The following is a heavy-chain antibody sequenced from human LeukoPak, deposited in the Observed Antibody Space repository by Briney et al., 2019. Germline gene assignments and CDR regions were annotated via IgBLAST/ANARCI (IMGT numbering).Heavy chain of an antibody. CDR2: IIPIFGTA. CDR1: GGTFSSYA. D-gene: IGHD2-2*02. J-gene: IGHJ5*02. Sequence: SVKVSCKASGGTFSSYAISWVRQAPGQGLEWMGGIIPIFGTANYAQKFQDRVTITADESTSTAYMELSSLRSEDTAVYYCARHPDTPLWAPFDPWGQGTLVTVSS. V-gene: IGHV1-69*13. CDR3: ARHPDTPLWAPFDP.